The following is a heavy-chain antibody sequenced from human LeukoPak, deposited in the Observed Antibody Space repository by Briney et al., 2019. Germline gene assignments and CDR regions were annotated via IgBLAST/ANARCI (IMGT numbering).Heavy chain of an antibody. D-gene: IGHD3-3*01. J-gene: IGHJ4*02. CDR1: GFTFSSYE. CDR2: ISSSGSAI. CDR3: ARDHDFWSGYYTVGY. Sequence: PGGSLRLSCAASGFTFSSYEMNWVRRAPGKGLEWISYISSSGSAIYYADSVKGRFTISRDNAKNTLYLQMNSLRAEDTAVYYCARDHDFWSGYYTVGYWGQGTLVTVSS. V-gene: IGHV3-48*03.